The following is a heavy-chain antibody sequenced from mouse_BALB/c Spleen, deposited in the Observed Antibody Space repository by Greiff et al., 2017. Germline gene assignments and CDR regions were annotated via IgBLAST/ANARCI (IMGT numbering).Heavy chain of an antibody. Sequence: EVQRVESGPGLVKPSQSLSLTCSVTGYSITSGYYWNWIRQFPGNKLEWMGYISYDGSNNYNPSLKNRISITRDTSKNQFFLKLNSVTTEDTATYYCARPGQEYSWFAYWGQGTLVTVSA. V-gene: IGHV3-6*02. CDR1: GYSITSGYY. CDR3: ARPGQEYSWFAY. J-gene: IGHJ3*01. CDR2: ISYDGSN. D-gene: IGHD3-3*01.